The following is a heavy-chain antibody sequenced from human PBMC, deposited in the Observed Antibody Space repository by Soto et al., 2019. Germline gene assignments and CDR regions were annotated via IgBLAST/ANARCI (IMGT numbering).Heavy chain of an antibody. J-gene: IGHJ6*02. CDR3: ARSDPAYAYGLNV. V-gene: IGHV3-53*01. CDR1: GFTVTAHY. Sequence: GGSLRLSCAASGFTVTAHYVAWVRQAPGRGLEWVSLIYSGGGKYYADSVKGRFTISRDTSEKTFYLQMNSLRSEDTAVYYCARSDPAYAYGLNVWGQGTTVTV. D-gene: IGHD3-10*01. CDR2: IYSGGGK.